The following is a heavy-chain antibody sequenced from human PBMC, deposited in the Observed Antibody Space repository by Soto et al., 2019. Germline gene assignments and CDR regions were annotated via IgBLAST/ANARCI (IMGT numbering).Heavy chain of an antibody. CDR3: ARLRLAESDAFDI. V-gene: IGHV4-4*02. CDR2: IYHSGST. J-gene: IGHJ3*02. Sequence: SETLSLTCAVSGGSISSSNWWSWVRQPPGKGLEWIGEIYHSGSTNYNPSLKSRVTISVDKSKNQFSLKLSSVTAADTAVYYCARLRLAESDAFDIWGQGTMVTVSS. D-gene: IGHD3-9*01. CDR1: GGSISSSNW.